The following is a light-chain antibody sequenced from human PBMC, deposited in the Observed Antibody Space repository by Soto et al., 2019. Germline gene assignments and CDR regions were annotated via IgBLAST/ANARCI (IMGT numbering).Light chain of an antibody. J-gene: IGKJ1*01. V-gene: IGKV1-5*03. CDR3: QQYNSYPRT. CDR1: QSVSTW. Sequence: DIQMTQSPSTLSASVGDIVTITCRASQSVSTWLAWYQQKPGKAPKLLIYKASSLESGVPSRFSGSGSGTEFTLTISSLQPDDFATYYCQQYNSYPRTFGLGTKVEIK. CDR2: KAS.